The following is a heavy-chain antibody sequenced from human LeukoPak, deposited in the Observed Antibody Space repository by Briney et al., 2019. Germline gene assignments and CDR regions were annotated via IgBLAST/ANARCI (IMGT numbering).Heavy chain of an antibody. D-gene: IGHD3-3*01. V-gene: IGHV1-24*01. CDR2: FDPEDGDT. Sequence: ASVKVSCKVSGYTLTELSMHWVRQAPGKGLEWMGGFDPEDGDTIYAQKFQGRVTMTEDTSTDTAYMELSSLRSEDTAVYYCASPFLDFWSGSRNDAFDIWGQGTMVTVSS. CDR3: ASPFLDFWSGSRNDAFDI. J-gene: IGHJ3*02. CDR1: GYTLTELS.